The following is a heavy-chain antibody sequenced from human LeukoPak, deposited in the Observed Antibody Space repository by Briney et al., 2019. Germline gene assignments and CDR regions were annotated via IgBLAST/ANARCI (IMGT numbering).Heavy chain of an antibody. J-gene: IGHJ4*02. CDR2: IYPGDSDT. Sequence: GESLKISCRGSGYSFTTCWIGWVRQMPGKGLERMGIIYPGDSDTRYSPSFQGQVTMSADKSINTAYLQWSSLKASDTAMYYCARRQGCSSTSCPPDSWGQGTLVTVSS. CDR1: GYSFTTCW. CDR3: ARRQGCSSTSCPPDS. D-gene: IGHD2-2*01. V-gene: IGHV5-51*01.